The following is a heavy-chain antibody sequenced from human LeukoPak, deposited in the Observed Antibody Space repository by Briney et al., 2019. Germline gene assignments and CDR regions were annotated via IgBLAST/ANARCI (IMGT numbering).Heavy chain of an antibody. Sequence: GGSLRLSCAASGFTFSSNWMDWVRQAPGKGLVWVSRINSDGSRTDSADTVKGRFTISRDNAKNTLYLQMNSLRAEDTAVYYCARGEYCFDYWGQGTLVTVSS. CDR3: ARGEYCFDY. CDR2: INSDGSRT. CDR1: GFTFSSNW. J-gene: IGHJ4*02. V-gene: IGHV3-74*01.